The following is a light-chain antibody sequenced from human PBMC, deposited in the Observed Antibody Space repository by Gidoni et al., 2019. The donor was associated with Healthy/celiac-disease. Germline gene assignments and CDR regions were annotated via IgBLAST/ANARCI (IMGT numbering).Light chain of an antibody. J-gene: IGKJ1*01. CDR1: QSVSSN. Sequence: EIVMTQSPATLSVSPGERATLSCRASQSVSSNLAWYQQKPGQAPRLLIYGASTRATGIPARFSGSGSGTEFTLTISSLQSEDFAVYYCQQYNNWPMTLGQGTKVEIK. V-gene: IGKV3-15*01. CDR3: QQYNNWPMT. CDR2: GAS.